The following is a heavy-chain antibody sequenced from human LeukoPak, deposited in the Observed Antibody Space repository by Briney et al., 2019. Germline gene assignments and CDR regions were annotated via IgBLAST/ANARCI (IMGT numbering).Heavy chain of an antibody. D-gene: IGHD2-2*02. CDR1: GFTFSSYS. CDR2: ISSSSSYI. V-gene: IGHV3-21*01. Sequence: PGGSLRLSCAASGFTFSSYSMNWVRQAPGKGLEWVSCISSSSSYIYYADSVKGRFTISRDNAKNSLYLQMNSLRAEDTAVYYCARDGSSGYCSSTSCYKWAFDYWGQGTLVTVSS. CDR3: ARDGSSGYCSSTSCYKWAFDY. J-gene: IGHJ4*02.